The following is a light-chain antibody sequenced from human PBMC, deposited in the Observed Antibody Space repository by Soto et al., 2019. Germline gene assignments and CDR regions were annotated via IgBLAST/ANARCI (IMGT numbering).Light chain of an antibody. CDR2: DAS. V-gene: IGKV1-5*01. Sequence: DIQMTQSPSTLSASVGDRVTITCRASRSISDWLAWYQQKPGKAPRLLIFDASNLKSGVPSRFSGSGSGTEFTLNINNLQPDDVETYYCLQYDSHSWTFGQGTKVDIK. CDR1: RSISDW. J-gene: IGKJ1*01. CDR3: LQYDSHSWT.